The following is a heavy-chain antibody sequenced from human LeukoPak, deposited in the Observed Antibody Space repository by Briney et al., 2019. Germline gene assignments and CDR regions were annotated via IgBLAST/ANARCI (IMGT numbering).Heavy chain of an antibody. CDR1: GGSISRYY. CDR2: ISYSGST. Sequence: SETLSLTCTVSGGSISRYYWSWIRHPPPKGLERIGYISYSGSTNYNPSLKSRVTISVDTSKNQFSLKLSSVTAADTAVYYCARAGPQYYDFWSGYYSFDYWGPGTLVTVSS. V-gene: IGHV4-59*01. CDR3: ARAGPQYYDFWSGYYSFDY. D-gene: IGHD3-3*01. J-gene: IGHJ4*02.